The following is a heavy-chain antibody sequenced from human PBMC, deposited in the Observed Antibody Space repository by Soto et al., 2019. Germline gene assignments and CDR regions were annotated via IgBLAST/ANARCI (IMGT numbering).Heavy chain of an antibody. CDR2: ISAYNGNT. J-gene: IGHJ4*02. CDR1: GYTFSSYT. CDR3: ARDSPPFDY. V-gene: IGHV1-18*01. Sequence: QVQLVQSGAEVKKSGASVKVSCKASGYTFSSYTISWVRQAPGQGLEWMGWISAYNGNTKYAQKLQDRVTMTTDTSTNTAYMELRSLRADDTAVYYCARDSPPFDYWGQGTLVTVSS.